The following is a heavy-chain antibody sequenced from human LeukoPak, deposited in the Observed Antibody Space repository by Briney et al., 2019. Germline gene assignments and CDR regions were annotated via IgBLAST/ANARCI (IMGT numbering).Heavy chain of an antibody. CDR1: GFTFSTYL. Sequence: GGSLRLSCAASGFTFSTYLMSWVRQAPGKGLEWVANIKEDGSEKNYADSVKGRFTISRDNAKNSLSLQMNSLRAEDTAMYYCARGYTCGYWGQGTLVIVSS. D-gene: IGHD5-18*01. J-gene: IGHJ4*02. CDR3: ARGYTCGY. CDR2: IKEDGSEK. V-gene: IGHV3-7*04.